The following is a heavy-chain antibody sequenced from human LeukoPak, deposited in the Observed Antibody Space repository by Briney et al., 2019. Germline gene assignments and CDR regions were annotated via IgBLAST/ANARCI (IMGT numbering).Heavy chain of an antibody. Sequence: GGSLRLSCAASGFTFSDYYMSWIRQAPGKGLEWVSYISSSGSTIYYADSVKGRFTISRDNAKNSLYLQMNSLRAEDTAVYYCARDGVVVPAANWFDPWGQGTLVTVSS. CDR2: ISSSGSTI. D-gene: IGHD2-2*01. V-gene: IGHV3-11*04. CDR1: GFTFSDYY. CDR3: ARDGVVVPAANWFDP. J-gene: IGHJ5*02.